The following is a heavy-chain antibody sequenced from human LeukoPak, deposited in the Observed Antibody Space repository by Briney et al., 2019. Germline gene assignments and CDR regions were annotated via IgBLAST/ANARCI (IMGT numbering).Heavy chain of an antibody. CDR1: GFIFGGNV. V-gene: IGHV3-23*01. J-gene: IGHJ6*02. CDR3: ARDVEGRSNYYGMDV. D-gene: IGHD5-24*01. Sequence: GGSLRLSCVGSGFIFGGNVMNWVRQAPGKGLEWLSYISASGGSTYYADSVKGRFTISRDNSKNTLYLQMNSLRAEDTAVYYCARDVEGRSNYYGMDVWGQGTTVTVSS. CDR2: ISASGGST.